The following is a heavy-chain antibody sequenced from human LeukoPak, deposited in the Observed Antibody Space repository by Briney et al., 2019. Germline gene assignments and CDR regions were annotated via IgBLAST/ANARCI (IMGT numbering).Heavy chain of an antibody. D-gene: IGHD3-22*01. J-gene: IGHJ3*02. CDR3: AREGLGRDSSGYYYRFGAFDI. Sequence: QSGGSLRLSCAASGFTFSDSEMNWVRQAPGKGLEWVSYISGTASTTYYADSVKGRFTISRDNAKNSLYLQMNSLRVKDTAVYYCAREGLGRDSSGYYYRFGAFDIWGQGTTVTVSS. V-gene: IGHV3-48*03. CDR2: ISGTASTT. CDR1: GFTFSDSE.